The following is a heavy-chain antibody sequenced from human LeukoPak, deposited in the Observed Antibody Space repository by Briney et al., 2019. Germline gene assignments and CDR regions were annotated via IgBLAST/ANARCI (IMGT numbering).Heavy chain of an antibody. Sequence: ASVKVSCKASGYTFTSYFTHWVRQAPGQGLEWVGIIDPTGGGASYAPKFQGRVSMTRDVSTSTVYMELSSLRSEDTAVYYCARDGRAHLGTYSDPDYWGQGTLVTVSS. J-gene: IGHJ4*02. CDR2: IDPTGGGA. D-gene: IGHD1-26*01. V-gene: IGHV1-46*01. CDR3: ARDGRAHLGTYSDPDY. CDR1: GYTFTSYF.